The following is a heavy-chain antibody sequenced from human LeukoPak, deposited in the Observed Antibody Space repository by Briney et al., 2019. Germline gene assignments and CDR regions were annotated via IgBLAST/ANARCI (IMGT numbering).Heavy chain of an antibody. D-gene: IGHD4-17*01. CDR2: ISGSGGST. CDR1: GFTFSSYA. J-gene: IGHJ4*02. CDR3: AKRAYDYGDYIDY. Sequence: QPGGSLRLSCAASGFTFSSYAMNWVRQAPGKGLEWVSTISGSGGSTYYADSVKCRFTISRDNSKNTLYVQMNSLRAEDTAVYYCAKRAYDYGDYIDYWGQGTLVTVSS. V-gene: IGHV3-23*01.